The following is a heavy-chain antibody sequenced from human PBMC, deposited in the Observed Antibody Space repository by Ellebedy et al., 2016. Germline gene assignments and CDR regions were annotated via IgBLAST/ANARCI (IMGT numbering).Heavy chain of an antibody. J-gene: IGHJ3*02. D-gene: IGHD3-22*01. Sequence: SETLSLXXTVSGGSISSTSYYWGWIRQPPGKGLEWIGEINHSGSTNYNPSLKSRVTISVDTSKNQFSLKLSSVTAADTAVYYCARHVAGGYYDSSGYYVPDAFDIWGQGTMVTVSS. CDR2: INHSGST. V-gene: IGHV4-39*01. CDR1: GGSISSTSYY. CDR3: ARHVAGGYYDSSGYYVPDAFDI.